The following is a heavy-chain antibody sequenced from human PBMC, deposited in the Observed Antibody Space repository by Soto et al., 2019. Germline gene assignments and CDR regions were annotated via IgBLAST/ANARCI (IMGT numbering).Heavy chain of an antibody. J-gene: IGHJ3*01. Sequence: PGGSLRVSCVASGLTFSASAMTWVRQAPGRGLEWVSSITVGGDVTTYEDYVRGRCTISRDNSKNTLYLQMNSLRAEDTAVYYCMRDPNGDYIGAFDAWGQGTVVSVSS. CDR1: GLTFSASA. CDR3: MRDPNGDYIGAFDA. CDR2: ITVGGDVT. V-gene: IGHV3-23*01. D-gene: IGHD4-17*01.